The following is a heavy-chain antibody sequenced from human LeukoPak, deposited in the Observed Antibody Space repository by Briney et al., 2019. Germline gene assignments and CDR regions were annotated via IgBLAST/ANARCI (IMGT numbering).Heavy chain of an antibody. CDR1: GGSISSYY. D-gene: IGHD3-3*01. Sequence: SETLSLTCSVFGGSISSYYWSWIRQPPGKGLEWIGYIYDSGSTNFKSPPKSRVTMSGDTSKNQFSLKLSSVTAADTAVYYCASGGKRDQFDPWGQGTLVTVSS. J-gene: IGHJ5*02. V-gene: IGHV4-59*08. CDR3: ASGGKRDQFDP. CDR2: IYDSGST.